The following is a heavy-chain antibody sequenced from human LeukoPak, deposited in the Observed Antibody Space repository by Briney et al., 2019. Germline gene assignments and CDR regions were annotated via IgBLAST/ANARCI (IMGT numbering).Heavy chain of an antibody. D-gene: IGHD3-22*01. J-gene: IGHJ3*02. CDR1: GGSISSYY. CDR2: IYYSGST. CDR3: ARASGGYFYAFDI. V-gene: IGHV4-59*01. Sequence: SETLSLTCTVSGGSISSYYWSWIRQPPGKGLEWIGYIYYSGSTNYNPSLKSRVTISVDTSKNQFSLKLSSVTAADTAVYYCARASGGYFYAFDIWGQGTIVTVSS.